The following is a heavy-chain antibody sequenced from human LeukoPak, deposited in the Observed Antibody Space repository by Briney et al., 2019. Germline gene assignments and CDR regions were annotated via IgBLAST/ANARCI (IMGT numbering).Heavy chain of an antibody. CDR1: GFTFSGSA. V-gene: IGHV3-73*01. Sequence: GGSLRLSCAASGFTFSGSAMHWVRQASGKGLEWVGRIRNKANSYATAYAASVKGRFTISRDDSKNTLYLQMNSLRAEDTAVYYCAKGFHYYDSSGYPLPPDYWGQGTLVTVSS. CDR3: AKGFHYYDSSGYPLPPDY. CDR2: IRNKANSYAT. D-gene: IGHD3-22*01. J-gene: IGHJ4*02.